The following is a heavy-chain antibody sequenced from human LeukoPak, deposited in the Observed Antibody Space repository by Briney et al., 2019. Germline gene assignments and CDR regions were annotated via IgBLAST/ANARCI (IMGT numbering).Heavy chain of an antibody. CDR3: ARDSEGGYDY. Sequence: SETLSLTCTVSGGSISGYYWGWIRQPPGKGLEWIGSIYYSGSTYYNPSLKSRVTISVDTSKNQFSLKLSSVTAADTAVYYCARDSEGGYDYWGQGTLVTVSS. D-gene: IGHD3-16*01. CDR2: IYYSGST. V-gene: IGHV4-39*07. CDR1: GGSISGYY. J-gene: IGHJ4*02.